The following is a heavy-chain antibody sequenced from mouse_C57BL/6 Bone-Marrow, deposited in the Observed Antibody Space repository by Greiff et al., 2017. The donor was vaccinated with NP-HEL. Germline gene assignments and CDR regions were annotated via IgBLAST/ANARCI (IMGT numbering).Heavy chain of an antibody. CDR3: TKGRSRGYAMDY. CDR1: GFTFSSYA. J-gene: IGHJ4*01. CDR2: ISSGGGYT. D-gene: IGHD1-1*01. V-gene: IGHV5-9-3*01. Sequence: EVQVVESGGGLVKPGGSLKLSCAASGFTFSSYAMSWVRQTPEKRLEWVATISSGGGYTYFPDSVKGRFTISRDNAKNTRYLQMSSLRSEDTAMYYCTKGRSRGYAMDYWGQGTSVTVSS.